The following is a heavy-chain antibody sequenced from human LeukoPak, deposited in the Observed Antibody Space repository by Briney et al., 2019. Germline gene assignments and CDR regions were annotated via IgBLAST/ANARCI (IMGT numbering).Heavy chain of an antibody. CDR3: AALHTGTFFDY. CDR1: GFTFSGYG. CDR2: IRYDGITK. D-gene: IGHD2/OR15-2a*01. V-gene: IGHV3-30*02. J-gene: IGHJ4*02. Sequence: GGSLRLSCAASGFTFSGYGMHWVRQVPGKGLEWVAFIRYDGITKFYIDSVKGRFAISRDNSKNTLSLQMNSLRNEDTAVYYFAALHTGTFFDYWGQGTLVTVSS.